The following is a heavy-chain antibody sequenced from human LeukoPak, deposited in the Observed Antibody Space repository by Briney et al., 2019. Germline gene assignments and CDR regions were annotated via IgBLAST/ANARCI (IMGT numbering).Heavy chain of an antibody. V-gene: IGHV3-21*01. CDR2: ISSSSRDI. CDR3: AKDPGIAAAGTRRDY. D-gene: IGHD6-13*01. J-gene: IGHJ4*02. CDR1: GFTLSSYV. Sequence: GGSLRLSCAASGFTLSSYVMNWVRQAPGKGLEWVSSISSSSRDIYYADAVKGRSTISRDNAKNSLYLQVNSLRAEDTAVYYCAKDPGIAAAGTRRDYWGQGTPVTVSS.